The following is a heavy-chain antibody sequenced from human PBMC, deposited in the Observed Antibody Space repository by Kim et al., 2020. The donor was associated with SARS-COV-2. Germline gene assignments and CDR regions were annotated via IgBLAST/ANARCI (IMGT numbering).Heavy chain of an antibody. CDR1: GYTFTGYY. V-gene: IGHV1-2*06. CDR2: INPNSGGT. J-gene: IGHJ4*02. CDR3: ARGWRDPRILYQKPHVMYYFDY. D-gene: IGHD2-15*01. Sequence: ASVKVSCKASGYTFTGYYMHWVRQAPGQGLEWMGRINPNSGGTNYAQKFQGRVTMTRDTSISTAYMELSRLRSDDTAVYYCARGWRDPRILYQKPHVMYYFDYWGQGTLVTVSS.